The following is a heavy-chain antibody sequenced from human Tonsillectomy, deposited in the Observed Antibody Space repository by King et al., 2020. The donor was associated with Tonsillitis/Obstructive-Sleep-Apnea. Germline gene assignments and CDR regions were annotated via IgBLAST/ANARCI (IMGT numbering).Heavy chain of an antibody. CDR1: GYTFTGYY. V-gene: IGHV1-2*02. D-gene: IGHD2-8*01. CDR3: ARVGFCTSGVCYSRDHYYYGMDV. J-gene: IGHJ6*02. Sequence: VQLVQSGAEVKKPGASVKVSCKASGYTFTGYYMHWVRQAPGRGLEWMGWINPNSGDTNFAQKFQGRVTMTRDTSISTAYMELGRLRSDDTAVYYCARVGFCTSGVCYSRDHYYYGMDVWGQGTTVTVSS. CDR2: INPNSGDT.